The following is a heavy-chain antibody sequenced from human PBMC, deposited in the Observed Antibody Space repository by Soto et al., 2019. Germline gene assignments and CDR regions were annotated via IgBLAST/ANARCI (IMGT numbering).Heavy chain of an antibody. D-gene: IGHD3-10*02. Sequence: QVQLVESGGGVVQPGRSLRLPCAASGFTFSNSLMHWVRQAPGKGLEWVAVIWEDGSEEYYADSVKGRFTISRDNSKNTLYLQMNTLGVDDMAVYYCAREPEGSVFGLDSWGQGTLVTVSS. CDR1: GFTFSNSL. CDR3: AREPEGSVFGLDS. V-gene: IGHV3-33*01. J-gene: IGHJ4*02. CDR2: IWEDGSEE.